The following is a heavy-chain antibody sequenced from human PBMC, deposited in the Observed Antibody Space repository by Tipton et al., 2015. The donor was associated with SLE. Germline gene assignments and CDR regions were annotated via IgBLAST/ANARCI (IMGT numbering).Heavy chain of an antibody. CDR2: IYHSGST. CDR3: ARLNSDAFDI. J-gene: IGHJ3*02. Sequence: TLSLTCAVSGYSISSGYYWGWFRQPPGKGLEWIGSIYHSGSTYYNPSLKSRVTISVDTSKNQFSLKLSSVTAADTAVYYCARLNSDAFDIWGQGTMVTVSS. V-gene: IGHV4-38-2*01. CDR1: GYSISSGYY. D-gene: IGHD1-7*01.